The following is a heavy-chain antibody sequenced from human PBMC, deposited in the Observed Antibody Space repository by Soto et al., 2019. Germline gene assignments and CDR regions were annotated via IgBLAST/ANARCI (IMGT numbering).Heavy chain of an antibody. J-gene: IGHJ6*02. CDR1: GGTFSSYA. CDR3: AGYCSGGSCYRADYYYGMDV. Sequence: SVKVSCKASGGTFSSYAISWVRQAPGQGLEWMGGIIPIFGTANYAQKFQDRVTITADESTSTAYMELSSLRSEDTAVYYCAGYCSGGSCYRADYYYGMDVWGQGTTVTVSS. D-gene: IGHD2-15*01. CDR2: IIPIFGTA. V-gene: IGHV1-69*13.